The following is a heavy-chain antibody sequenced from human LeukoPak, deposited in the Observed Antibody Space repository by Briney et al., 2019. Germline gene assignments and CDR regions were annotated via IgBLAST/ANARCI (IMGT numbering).Heavy chain of an antibody. CDR3: ATGRGDSSGYYYELDAFDI. V-gene: IGHV3-21*01. Sequence: GGSLRLSCAASGFTFNSYTLTWVRQAPGKGLEWVSSISSGSSYIYYPDSVKGRFTISRDNAKNSLYLQMNSLRAEDTAVYYCATGRGDSSGYYYELDAFDIWGQGTMVTVSS. D-gene: IGHD3-22*01. CDR2: ISSGSSYI. J-gene: IGHJ3*02. CDR1: GFTFNSYT.